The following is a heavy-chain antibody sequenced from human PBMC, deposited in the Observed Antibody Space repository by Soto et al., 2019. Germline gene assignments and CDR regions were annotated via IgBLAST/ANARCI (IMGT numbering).Heavy chain of an antibody. CDR3: ARVGLRLGDYYDY. V-gene: IGHV4-31*03. CDR1: GGSISSGGYY. Sequence: QVQLHESGPGLVKPSQTLSLTCTVSGGSISSGGYYWSWIRQHPGKGLEWIGYIYYSGSTHYTPSLKSRVALAVDTSKNQFSLRLSSVTAADTAVYYCARVGLRLGDYYDYWGQGTLVTVSS. J-gene: IGHJ4*02. D-gene: IGHD3-16*01. CDR2: IYYSGST.